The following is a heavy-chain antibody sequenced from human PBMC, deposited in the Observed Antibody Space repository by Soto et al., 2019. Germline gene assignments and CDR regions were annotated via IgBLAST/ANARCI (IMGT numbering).Heavy chain of an antibody. CDR3: TTSYLSITYYYGSGNDFDY. Sequence: GGSLRLSCAASGFTFSNAWMSWVRQAPGKGLEWVGRIKSKTDGGTTDYAAPVKGRFTISRDDSKNTLYLQMNSLKTEDTAVYYCTTSYLSITYYYGSGNDFDYWGQGTLVTVSS. J-gene: IGHJ4*02. CDR2: IKSKTDGGTT. D-gene: IGHD3-10*01. V-gene: IGHV3-15*01. CDR1: GFTFSNAW.